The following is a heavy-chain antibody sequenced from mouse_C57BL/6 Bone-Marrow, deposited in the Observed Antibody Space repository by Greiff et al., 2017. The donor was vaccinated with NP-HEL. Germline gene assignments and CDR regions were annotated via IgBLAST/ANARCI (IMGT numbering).Heavy chain of an antibody. Sequence: VQLQQPGAELVMPGASVKLSCKASGYTFTSYWMHWVKQRPGQGLEWIGEIDPSDSYTNYNQKFKGKSTLTVDKSSSTAYMQLSSLTSEDSAVYYWARGNSPYFDYWGQGTTLTVSS. J-gene: IGHJ2*01. CDR3: ARGNSPYFDY. V-gene: IGHV1-69*01. CDR1: GYTFTSYW. D-gene: IGHD2-12*01. CDR2: IDPSDSYT.